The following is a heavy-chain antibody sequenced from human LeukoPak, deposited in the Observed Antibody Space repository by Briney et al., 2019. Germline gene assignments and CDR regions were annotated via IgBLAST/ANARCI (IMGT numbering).Heavy chain of an antibody. D-gene: IGHD2-2*01. CDR2: ISAYNGNT. Sequence: ASVKVSCKASGYTFTSYGISWVRQAPGQGLEWMGWISAYNGNTNYAQKLQGRVTVTTDTSTSTAYMELRSLRSDDTAVYYCARAGLGYCSSTSCSGGWFDPWGQGTLVTVSS. CDR3: ARAGLGYCSSTSCSGGWFDP. CDR1: GYTFTSYG. V-gene: IGHV1-18*01. J-gene: IGHJ5*02.